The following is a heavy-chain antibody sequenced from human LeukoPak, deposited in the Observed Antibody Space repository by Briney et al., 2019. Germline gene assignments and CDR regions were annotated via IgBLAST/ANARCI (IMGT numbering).Heavy chain of an antibody. J-gene: IGHJ4*02. CDR1: GFTFSSYA. V-gene: IGHV3-7*01. D-gene: IGHD3-22*01. Sequence: SGGSLRLSCEASGFTFSSYAMAWVRQAPGKGLEWVANIKQDGSEKYYVDSVKGRFTISRDNAKNSLYLQMNSLRAEDTAVYYCARGEDYYDSSGYHYYFDYWGQGTLVTVSS. CDR3: ARGEDYYDSSGYHYYFDY. CDR2: IKQDGSEK.